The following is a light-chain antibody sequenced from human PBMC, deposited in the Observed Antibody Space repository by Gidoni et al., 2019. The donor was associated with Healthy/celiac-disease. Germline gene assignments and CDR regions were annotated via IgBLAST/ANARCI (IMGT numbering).Light chain of an antibody. CDR3: SSYAGSNNFVV. CDR2: EVS. Sequence: QSALTQPPSASGSPGQSVTISCTGTSSAVGGYNYVSWYQQHPGKAPKLLISEVSKRPSGVPDRFSASKSGNTASLTVSGLQAEDEADYYCSSYAGSNNFVVFGGVTKLTVL. V-gene: IGLV2-8*01. J-gene: IGLJ2*01. CDR1: SSAVGGYNY.